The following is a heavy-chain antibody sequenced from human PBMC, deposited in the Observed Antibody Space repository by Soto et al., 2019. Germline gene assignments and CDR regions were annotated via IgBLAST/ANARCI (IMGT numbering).Heavy chain of an antibody. J-gene: IGHJ4*02. Sequence: WGSLRLSCAASGFTFISYGIRCVRHAPFKGLEWVAVIWYDGSNKYYADSVKGRFTISRDNSKNTLYLQMNSLRAEDTAVYYCARGRNYFDYWGQGTLVTVSS. CDR2: IWYDGSNK. CDR3: ARGRNYFDY. CDR1: GFTFISYG. V-gene: IGHV3-33*01.